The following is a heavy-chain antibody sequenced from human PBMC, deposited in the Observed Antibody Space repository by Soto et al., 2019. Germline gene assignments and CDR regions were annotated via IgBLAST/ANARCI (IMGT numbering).Heavy chain of an antibody. D-gene: IGHD3-9*01. CDR2: ISGSGGST. V-gene: IGHV3-23*01. CDR3: ARYDILTGPYRGFDP. CDR1: GFTFSSYA. J-gene: IGHJ5*02. Sequence: PGGSLRLSCAASGFTFSSYAMSWVRQAPGKGLEWVSAISGSGGSTYYADSVKGRFTISRDNSKNTLYLQMNSLRAEDTAVYYCARYDILTGPYRGFDPWGQGTLVTVSS.